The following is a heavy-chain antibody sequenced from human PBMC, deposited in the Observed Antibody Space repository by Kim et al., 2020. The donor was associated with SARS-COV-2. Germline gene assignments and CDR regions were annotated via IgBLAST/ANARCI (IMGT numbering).Heavy chain of an antibody. Sequence: SADSVKVRFTFSRDNSGGTLSLQMNSLRAEDTAVYYCAKRSATGSYYFDYWGQGILVTVSS. J-gene: IGHJ4*02. CDR3: AKRSATGSYYFDY. V-gene: IGHV3-23*01. D-gene: IGHD6-6*01.